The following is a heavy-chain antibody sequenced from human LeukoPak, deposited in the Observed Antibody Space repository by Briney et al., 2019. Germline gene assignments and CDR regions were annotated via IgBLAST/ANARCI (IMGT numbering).Heavy chain of an antibody. CDR3: ARDMGVGTDY. V-gene: IGHV3-66*01. D-gene: IGHD1-26*01. CDR2: IYSGGST. Sequence: GGSLRLSCAASGFTFSSYAMSWVRQAPGKGLEWVSVIYSGGSTYYADSVKGRFTISRDNSKNTLYLQMNSLRAEDTAVYYCARDMGVGTDYWGQGTLVTVSS. J-gene: IGHJ4*02. CDR1: GFTFSSYA.